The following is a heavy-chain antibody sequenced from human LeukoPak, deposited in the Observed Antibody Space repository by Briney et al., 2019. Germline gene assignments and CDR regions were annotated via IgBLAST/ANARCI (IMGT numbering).Heavy chain of an antibody. CDR1: GFTFSSNY. CDR2: IYSGGST. J-gene: IGHJ4*02. D-gene: IGHD3-3*01. V-gene: IGHV3-53*05. Sequence: GGSLRLSCAASGFTFSSNYMSWVRQAPGKGLEWVSVIYSGGSTYYADSVKGRFTISRDNSKNTLYLQMNSLRAEDTAVYYCARTFWSDYLKGSYFDYWGQGTLVTVSS. CDR3: ARTFWSDYLKGSYFDY.